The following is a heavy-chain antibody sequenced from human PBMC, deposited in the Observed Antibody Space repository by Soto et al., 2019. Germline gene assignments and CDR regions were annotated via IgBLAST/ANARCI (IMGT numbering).Heavy chain of an antibody. V-gene: IGHV4-61*05. CDR1: GGSISSSSYY. D-gene: IGHD4-17*01. CDR3: ATDYGDYLTVGAFDI. CDR2: IYYSGST. Sequence: SETLSLTCTVSGGSISSSSYYWGWIRQPPGKGLEWIGYIYYSGSTNYNPSLKSRVTISVDTSKNQFSLKLSSVTAADTAVYYCATDYGDYLTVGAFDIWGQGTMVTVSS. J-gene: IGHJ3*02.